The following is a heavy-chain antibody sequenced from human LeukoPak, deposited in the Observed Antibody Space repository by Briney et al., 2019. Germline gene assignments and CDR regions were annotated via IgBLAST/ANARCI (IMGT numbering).Heavy chain of an antibody. CDR1: GFTFSSYG. D-gene: IGHD3-22*01. CDR2: IWYDGSNK. Sequence: AGGSLRLSCAAPGFTFSSYGMHWVCQAPGKGLEWVAVIWYDGSNKYYADSVKGRFTISRDNSKNTLYLQMNSLRAEDTAVYYCARGPHPSGYYFNFDYWGQGTLVTVSS. CDR3: ARGPHPSGYYFNFDY. V-gene: IGHV3-33*01. J-gene: IGHJ4*02.